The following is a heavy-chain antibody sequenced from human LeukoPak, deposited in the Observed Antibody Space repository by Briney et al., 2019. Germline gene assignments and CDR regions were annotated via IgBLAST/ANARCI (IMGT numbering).Heavy chain of an antibody. V-gene: IGHV4-59*01. CDR3: ERDSCSGGSCQFDY. J-gene: IGHJ4*02. D-gene: IGHD2-15*01. CDR2: IYYSGST. CDR1: GGSISSYY. Sequence: PSETLSLTCTVSGGSISSYYWSWIRQPPGKGLEWIGYIYYSGSTNYNPSLKSRVTISVDTSKNQFSLKLSSVTAADTAVYYCERDSCSGGSCQFDYWGQGTLVTVSS.